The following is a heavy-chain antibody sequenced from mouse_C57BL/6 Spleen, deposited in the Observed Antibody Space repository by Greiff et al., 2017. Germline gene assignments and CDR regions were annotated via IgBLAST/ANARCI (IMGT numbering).Heavy chain of an antibody. J-gene: IGHJ4*01. CDR3: ARGGGDYYAMDY. CDR2: IYPGGGYT. V-gene: IGHV1-63*01. CDR1: GYTFTNYW. Sequence: VQLVESGAELVRPGTSVKMSCKASGYTFTNYWIGWAKQRPGHGLEWIGDIYPGGGYTNYNEKFKGKATLTADKSSSTAYMQFSSLTSEDSAIYYCARGGGDYYAMDYWGQGTSVTVSS.